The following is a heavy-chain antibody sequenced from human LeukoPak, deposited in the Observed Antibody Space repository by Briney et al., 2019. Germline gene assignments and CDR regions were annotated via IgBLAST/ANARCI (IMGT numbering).Heavy chain of an antibody. V-gene: IGHV1-2*02. J-gene: IGHJ4*02. D-gene: IGHD2-2*01. CDR1: GYTFTGYY. CDR2: INPNSGGT. Sequence: ASVKVSCKASGYTFTGYYMHWVRQAPGQGLEWMGWINPNSGGTNYAQKFQGRVTMTRDTSISTAYMELSRLRSDDTAVYYCASSPIVVVPAAMFHFDYWGQGTLVTVSS. CDR3: ASSPIVVVPAAMFHFDY.